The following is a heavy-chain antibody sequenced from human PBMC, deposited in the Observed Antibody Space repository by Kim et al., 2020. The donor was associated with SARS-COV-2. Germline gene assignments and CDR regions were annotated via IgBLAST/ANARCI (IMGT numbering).Heavy chain of an antibody. J-gene: IGHJ3*02. Sequence: GTKYAQTFRGRATMTRDTAISAAYMELSSLKSDDTAVYYCATEGHTDAFDIWGQGTMVTVSS. V-gene: IGHV1-2*02. CDR2: GT. CDR3: ATEGHTDAFDI.